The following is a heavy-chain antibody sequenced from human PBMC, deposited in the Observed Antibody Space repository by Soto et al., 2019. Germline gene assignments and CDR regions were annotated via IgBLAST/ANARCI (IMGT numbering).Heavy chain of an antibody. CDR1: GGSISSGDYY. CDR2: IYYSGST. Sequence: TSETLSLTCTVSGGSISSGDYYWSWIRQPPGKGLEWIGYIYYSGSTYYNPSLKSRVTISVDTSKNQFSLKLSSVTAADTAVYYCARYYYDSSGGLTYGMDVWGQGTTVTSP. J-gene: IGHJ6*02. V-gene: IGHV4-30-4*01. CDR3: ARYYYDSSGGLTYGMDV. D-gene: IGHD3-22*01.